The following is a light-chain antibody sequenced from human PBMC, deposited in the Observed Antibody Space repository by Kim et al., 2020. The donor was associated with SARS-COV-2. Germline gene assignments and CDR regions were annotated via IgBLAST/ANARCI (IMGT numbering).Light chain of an antibody. CDR3: QVWDSSSDHVV. J-gene: IGLJ2*01. CDR2: YDS. Sequence: PGKTAGITCGGNNIGSKSVHWYQQKPGQAPVLVIYYDSDRPSGIPERFSGSNSGNTATLTISRVEAGDEADYYCQVWDSSSDHVVFGGGTQLTVL. V-gene: IGLV3-21*04. CDR1: NIGSKS.